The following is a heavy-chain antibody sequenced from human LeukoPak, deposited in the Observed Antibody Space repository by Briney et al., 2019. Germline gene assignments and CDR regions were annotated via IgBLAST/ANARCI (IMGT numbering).Heavy chain of an antibody. CDR2: IYSGGST. CDR3: ARDSYYYDSSGYPPYYYYYGMDV. J-gene: IGHJ6*02. CDR1: GFTVSSNY. Sequence: GGSLRLSCAASGFTVSSNYMSWVRQAPGKGLEWVSVIYSGGSTYYADSVKGRFTISRDNSKDTLYLQMNSLRAEDTAVYYCARDSYYYDSSGYPPYYYYYGMDVRGQGTTVTVSS. D-gene: IGHD3-22*01. V-gene: IGHV3-53*01.